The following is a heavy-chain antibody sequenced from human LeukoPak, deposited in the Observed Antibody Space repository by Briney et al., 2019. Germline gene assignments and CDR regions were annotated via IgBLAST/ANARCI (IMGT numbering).Heavy chain of an antibody. CDR2: IYTSGST. CDR1: GGSISSYY. CDR3: ARGDYGDYYYYYMDV. Sequence: PSETLSLTCTVSGGSISSYYWSWLRQPARAALEGIGRIYTSGSTNYNPSLKSRVTMSVDTSKNQFSLKLSSVTAADTAVYYCARGDYGDYYYYYMDVWGKGTTVTVSS. V-gene: IGHV4-4*07. D-gene: IGHD4-17*01. J-gene: IGHJ6*03.